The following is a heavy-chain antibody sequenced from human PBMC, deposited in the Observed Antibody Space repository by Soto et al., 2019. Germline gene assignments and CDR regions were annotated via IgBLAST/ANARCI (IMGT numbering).Heavy chain of an antibody. J-gene: IGHJ6*03. CDR1: GFTFSDYY. Sequence: GGSLRLSCAASGFTFSDYYMSWIRQAPGKGLEWVSYISSSGSTIYYADSVKGRFTISRDNAKNSLYLQMNSLRAEDTAVYYCARSRREYGSGSYYNLYTGYYYYMDVWGKGTTVTVSS. CDR2: ISSSGSTI. CDR3: ARSRREYGSGSYYNLYTGYYYYMDV. V-gene: IGHV3-11*01. D-gene: IGHD3-10*01.